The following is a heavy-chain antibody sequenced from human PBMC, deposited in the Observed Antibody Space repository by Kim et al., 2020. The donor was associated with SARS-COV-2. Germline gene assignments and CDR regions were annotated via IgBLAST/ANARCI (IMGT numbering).Heavy chain of an antibody. CDR2: ISYDGSHK. J-gene: IGHJ4*01. D-gene: IGHD1-26*01. CDR1: GFTFNTYG. V-gene: IGHV3-30*03. CDR3: ARSFSGSYFGYDY. Sequence: GGSLRLSCAASGFTFNTYGMHWVRQAPGKGLEWVAVISYDGSHKYYVDSGKGRFTISRDNPKNTLYLQMNSLRIEDTAVYYCARSFSGSYFGYDYWPHGSLVTVSS.